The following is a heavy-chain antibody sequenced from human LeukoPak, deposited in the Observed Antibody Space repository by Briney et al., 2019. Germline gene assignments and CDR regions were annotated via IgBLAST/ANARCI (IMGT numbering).Heavy chain of an antibody. J-gene: IGHJ5*02. CDR3: ARSREDSYGYYWFDP. D-gene: IGHD5-18*01. CDR2: IWYDGSNK. Sequence: GGSPRLSCAASGFTFSSYGMHWVRQAPGKGLEWVAVIWYDGSNKYYADSVKGRFTISRDNSKKTLYLQMNSLRAEDTAVYYCARSREDSYGYYWFDPWGQGTLVTVSS. V-gene: IGHV3-33*01. CDR1: GFTFSSYG.